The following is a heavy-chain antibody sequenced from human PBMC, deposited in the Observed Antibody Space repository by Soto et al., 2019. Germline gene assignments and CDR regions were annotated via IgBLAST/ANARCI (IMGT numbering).Heavy chain of an antibody. CDR2: VSFSGTT. Sequence: SETLSLTCNVSGASISSYNYWGWVRQPPGKGLEWIASVSFSGTTYYSPSLRGRITASIDTSRNQFSLKLISVTAADTAVYYCASQKLDVPAYFDYWGQGTLVTVSS. CDR1: GASISSYNY. J-gene: IGHJ4*02. D-gene: IGHD1-1*01. CDR3: ASQKLDVPAYFDY. V-gene: IGHV4-39*01.